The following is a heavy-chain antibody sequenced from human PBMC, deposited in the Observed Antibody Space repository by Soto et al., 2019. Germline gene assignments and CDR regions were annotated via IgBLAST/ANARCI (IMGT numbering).Heavy chain of an antibody. CDR2: IDKVGTDS. J-gene: IGHJ6*03. D-gene: IGHD3-10*01. CDR3: ARGWFGPDV. V-gene: IGHV3-74*01. Sequence: EVQLVESGGGLVQPGGSLRLSCAASEFTFSGRSVHWVRQAPGKGLVWVSGIDKVGTDSTYADSVKGRFTSSRDNAKDTVSLQMTRRRVEDTAVYYCARGWFGPDVWGKGPTVTVSS. CDR1: EFTFSGRS.